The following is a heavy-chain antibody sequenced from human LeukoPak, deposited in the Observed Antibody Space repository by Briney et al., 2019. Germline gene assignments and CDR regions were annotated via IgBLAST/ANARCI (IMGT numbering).Heavy chain of an antibody. J-gene: IGHJ4*02. V-gene: IGHV3-21*01. D-gene: IGHD3-3*01. CDR1: GFTFSSYS. CDR3: ARDNGGYYDSSRSQGY. Sequence: GGSLRLSCAASGFTFSSYSMNWVRQAPGKGLEWVSSISSSSSYIYYADSVKGPFTIPRDNAKNSLYLQMNSRRAADTAVYYCARDNGGYYDSSRSQGYWGQGTLVTVSS. CDR2: ISSSSSYI.